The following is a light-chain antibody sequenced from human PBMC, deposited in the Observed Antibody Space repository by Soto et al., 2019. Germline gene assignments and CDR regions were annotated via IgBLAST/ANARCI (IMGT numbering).Light chain of an antibody. V-gene: IGKV3-15*01. J-gene: IGKJ2*01. CDR3: QQYNNSNT. Sequence: EIVMTQSPATLSVSPGERATLSCRASQSVSSNLAWYQQKPGQAPRLLIYGASTRATGIPARFSGSGSGTEITLTISRLQDEDLVDYYCQQYNNSNTFGQGTKLEIK. CDR1: QSVSSN. CDR2: GAS.